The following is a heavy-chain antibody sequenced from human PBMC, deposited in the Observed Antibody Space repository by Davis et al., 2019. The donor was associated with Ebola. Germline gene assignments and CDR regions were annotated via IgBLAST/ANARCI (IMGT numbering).Heavy chain of an antibody. V-gene: IGHV3-23*01. CDR1: GFTFSSYA. CDR3: ARSPYYYDSSGYYPHYFDY. D-gene: IGHD3-22*01. CDR2: ISGSGGST. Sequence: GGSLRLSCAASGFTFSSYAMSWVRQAPGKGLEWVSAISGSGGSTYYADSVKGRFTISRDNAKNSLYLQMNSLRAEDTAVYYCARSPYYYDSSGYYPHYFDYWGQGTLVTVSS. J-gene: IGHJ4*02.